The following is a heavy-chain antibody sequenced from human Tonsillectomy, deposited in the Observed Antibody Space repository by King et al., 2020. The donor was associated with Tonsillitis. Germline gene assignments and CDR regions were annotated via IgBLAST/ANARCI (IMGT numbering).Heavy chain of an antibody. J-gene: IGHJ4*02. V-gene: IGHV2-70*15. D-gene: IGHD3-9*01. CDR3: ARNTNDIFDY. Sequence: QFTLKESGPALVKPTQTLTLTCTFSGFSLSTSAMCVSWIRQPPGKALEWLARIDWDDDKYYTTSLKTRLTISKGTSKNQVVLTMTNMDPVDTATYYCARNTNDIFDYWGQGTLVTVSS. CDR1: GFSLSTSAMC. CDR2: IDWDDDK.